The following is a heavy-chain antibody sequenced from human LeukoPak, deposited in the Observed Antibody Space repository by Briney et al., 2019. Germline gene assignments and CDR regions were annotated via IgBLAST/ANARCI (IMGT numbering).Heavy chain of an antibody. J-gene: IGHJ4*02. CDR3: GRAVEHISIIRFEWYIDD. CDR1: GYSISSGYY. V-gene: IGHV4-38-2*01. D-gene: IGHD3-9*01. CDR2: MYHSGRA. Sequence: SETLSLTCSVSGYSISSGYYWGWIRQPPGKGLEWIGIMYHSGRAYYNPSLKSRVTISIDTSKNQLSLKLTSVTAADTAAYFCGRAVEHISIIRFEWYIDDWGKGTLATVSS.